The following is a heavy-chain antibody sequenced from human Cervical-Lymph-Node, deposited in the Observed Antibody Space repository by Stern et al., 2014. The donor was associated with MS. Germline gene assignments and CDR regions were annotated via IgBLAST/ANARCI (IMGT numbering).Heavy chain of an antibody. V-gene: IGHV1-2*06. CDR2: INPNSGGT. D-gene: IGHD6-13*01. J-gene: IGHJ4*02. Sequence: QVQLVQSGTEVKKPGASVKVSCKASGYTFTGYYMHWVRRAPGQGLEWMGRINPNSGGTNYAQKFQGRVTMTRDTSISTAYMELSRLKSDDTAVYYCARTTLTAAGDIDYWGQGTLVTVSS. CDR3: ARTTLTAAGDIDY. CDR1: GYTFTGYY.